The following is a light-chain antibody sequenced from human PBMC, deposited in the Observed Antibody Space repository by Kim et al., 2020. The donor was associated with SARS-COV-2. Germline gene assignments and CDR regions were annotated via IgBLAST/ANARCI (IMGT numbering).Light chain of an antibody. Sequence: GQSVTISGTGTSRDIGGYDFVSWYQQYPGKAPKLLIYEVTKRPSGVPDRFSGSRSGNTASLTVSGLQAEDEADYYCCSYAGNNIGVFGGGTQLTVL. J-gene: IGLJ2*01. CDR1: SRDIGGYDF. CDR3: CSYAGNNIGV. V-gene: IGLV2-8*01. CDR2: EVT.